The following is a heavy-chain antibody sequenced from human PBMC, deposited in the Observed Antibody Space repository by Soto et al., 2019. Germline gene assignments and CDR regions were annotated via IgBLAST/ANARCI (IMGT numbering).Heavy chain of an antibody. V-gene: IGHV3-30-3*01. CDR1: GFTFSSYA. CDR2: ISYDGSNK. Sequence: PGGSLRLSCAASGFTFSSYAMHGVRQAPGKGLEWVAVISYDGSNKYYADSVKGRFTISRDNSKNTLYLQMNSLRAEDTAVYYCARPPKHYSSSYYYYYGMDVWGQGTTVTVSS. CDR3: ARPPKHYSSSYYYYYGMDV. D-gene: IGHD6-13*01. J-gene: IGHJ6*02.